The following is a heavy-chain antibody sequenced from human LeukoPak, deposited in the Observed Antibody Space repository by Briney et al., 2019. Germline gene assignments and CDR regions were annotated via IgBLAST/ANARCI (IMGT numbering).Heavy chain of an antibody. Sequence: ASVKVSCKASGGTFTSSAISWVRQAPGQGLEWMGGIIPIFGRTKYAKKLQGRVTIHTDESTGTANMELSRLRAEDTAVYYCAGLKPLRYFALFDPWGQGTLVTVSS. CDR2: IIPIFGRT. CDR1: GGTFTSSA. CDR3: AGLKPLRYFALFDP. D-gene: IGHD3-9*01. J-gene: IGHJ5*02. V-gene: IGHV1-69*05.